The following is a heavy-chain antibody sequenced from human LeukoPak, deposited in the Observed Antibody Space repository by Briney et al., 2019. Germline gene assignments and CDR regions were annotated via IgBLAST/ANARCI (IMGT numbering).Heavy chain of an antibody. V-gene: IGHV3-30*02. D-gene: IGHD1-26*01. CDR2: IRYDGSNK. CDR1: GFTFSSYG. CDR3: AKGGLSGSYSGSYFDY. Sequence: GGSLRLSCAASGFTFSSYGMHWVRQAPGKGLEWVAFIRYDGSNKYYADPVKGRFTISRDNSKNTLYLQMNSLRAEDTAVYYCAKGGLSGSYSGSYFDYWGQGTLVTVSS. J-gene: IGHJ4*02.